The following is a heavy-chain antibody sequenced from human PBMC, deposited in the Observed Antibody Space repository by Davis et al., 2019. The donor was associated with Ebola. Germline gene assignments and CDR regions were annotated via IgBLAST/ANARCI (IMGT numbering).Heavy chain of an antibody. V-gene: IGHV1-46*01. Sequence: ASVKVSCKASGYTFTSYYMHWVRQAPGQGLEWMGIINPSGGSTSYAQKFQGRVTMTRNTSISTAYMELSSLRSEDTAVYYCARGKYQLRPLNWFDPWGQGTLVTVSS. CDR1: GYTFTSYY. J-gene: IGHJ5*02. CDR2: INPSGGST. CDR3: ARGKYQLRPLNWFDP. D-gene: IGHD2-2*01.